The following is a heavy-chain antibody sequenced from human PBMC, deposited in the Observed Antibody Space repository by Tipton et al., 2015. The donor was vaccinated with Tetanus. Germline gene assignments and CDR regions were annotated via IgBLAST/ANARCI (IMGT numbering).Heavy chain of an antibody. CDR1: GYTFTGNY. J-gene: IGHJ6*02. D-gene: IGHD3-22*01. V-gene: IGHV1-2*02. Sequence: QLVQSGAEVKKPGASVKVSCKASGYTFTGNYMHWVRQAPGQGLERMGWIRPSSGDTKYAQKFEGGVSMTRATSISTAYMELSSLTSDDTAVYYCARGAYYPESSGLRGGYYGMDVWGQGP. CDR3: ARGAYYPESSGLRGGYYGMDV. CDR2: IRPSSGDT.